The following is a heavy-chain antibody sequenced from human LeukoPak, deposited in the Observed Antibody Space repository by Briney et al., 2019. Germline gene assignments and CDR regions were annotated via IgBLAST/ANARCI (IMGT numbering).Heavy chain of an antibody. CDR1: GFTFSSYS. CDR2: ISSSSSYI. Sequence: GGSLRLSCAASGFTFSSYSMNWVRQAPGKGLEWVSSISSSSSYIYYADSVKGRFTISRDSAKNSLYLQMNSLRAEDTAVYYCARGGTYYYDSSGYPFDYWGQGTLVTVSS. V-gene: IGHV3-21*01. CDR3: ARGGTYYYDSSGYPFDY. J-gene: IGHJ4*02. D-gene: IGHD3-22*01.